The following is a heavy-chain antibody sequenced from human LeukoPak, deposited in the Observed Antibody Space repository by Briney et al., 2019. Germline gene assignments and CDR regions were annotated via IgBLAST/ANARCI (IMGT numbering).Heavy chain of an antibody. CDR2: ISAYNGNT. CDR3: ARDEEQLGANDY. D-gene: IGHD6-6*01. CDR1: GYTFTSYG. V-gene: IGHV1-18*01. Sequence: ASVKLSCKASGYTFTSYGISWVRQAPGQGLEWMGWISAYNGNTNYAQKLQGRVTMTTDTSTSTAYMELRSLRSDDTAVYYCARDEEQLGANDYWGQGTLVTVSS. J-gene: IGHJ4*02.